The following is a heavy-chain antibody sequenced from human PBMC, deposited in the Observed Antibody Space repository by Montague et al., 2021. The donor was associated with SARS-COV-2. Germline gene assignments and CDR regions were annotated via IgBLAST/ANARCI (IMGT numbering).Heavy chain of an antibody. J-gene: IGHJ5*02. CDR2: IYYRGTT. CDR3: AREDRWNWFDP. V-gene: IGHV4-59*01. Sequence: SETLSLTCTVSGGSISSYYWSWIRQSPGKGLEWIGYIYYRGTTNYNPSLKSRVTFSVDTSKNQFSLKLISVTAADTAVYFCAREDRWNWFDPWGQGVLVTVSS. CDR1: GGSISSYY. D-gene: IGHD5-24*01.